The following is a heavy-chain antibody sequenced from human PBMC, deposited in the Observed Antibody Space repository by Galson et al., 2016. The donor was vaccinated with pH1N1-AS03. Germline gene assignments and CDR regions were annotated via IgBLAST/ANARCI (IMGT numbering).Heavy chain of an antibody. J-gene: IGHJ4*02. CDR2: IYWDDDK. CDR1: GFSHSASGVA. Sequence: PALVTPTQTLTLTCTLSGFSHSASGVAVAWIRQPPGKALKWLALIYWDDDKRYSPSLRDKFTITKDSSTNQVVLTMTNMDPVDTATYYCAHRHGGNSHYFGYWGPGTLVTVSS. D-gene: IGHD4-23*01. CDR3: AHRHGGNSHYFGY. V-gene: IGHV2-5*02.